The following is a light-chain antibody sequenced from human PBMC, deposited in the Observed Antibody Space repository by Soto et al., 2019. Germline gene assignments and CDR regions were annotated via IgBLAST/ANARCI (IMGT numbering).Light chain of an antibody. V-gene: IGKV3-15*01. Sequence: DIGMTQSPASLSVSPGERATLSCRASQSVSSNVAWYQQTPAQAPRLLIYGASTRATDIPARFSGSGSGTEFTLTISSLQSEDFAIYYCQQYNNWPRTFGQGTKVDIK. J-gene: IGKJ1*01. CDR3: QQYNNWPRT. CDR2: GAS. CDR1: QSVSSN.